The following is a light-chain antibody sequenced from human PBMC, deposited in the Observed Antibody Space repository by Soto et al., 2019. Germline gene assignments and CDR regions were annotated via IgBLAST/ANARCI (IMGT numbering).Light chain of an antibody. Sequence: QSVLTQPPSVSGAPGQRVTISCTGSSSNIGAGYDVHWYQQLPGTAPKLLIYGNSNRPSGVPDRFSGSKSGTSASLAITGLLAEDEADYYCQSYDSSLFWVFGGGTKVTVL. CDR2: GNS. V-gene: IGLV1-40*01. J-gene: IGLJ3*02. CDR3: QSYDSSLFWV. CDR1: SSNIGAGYD.